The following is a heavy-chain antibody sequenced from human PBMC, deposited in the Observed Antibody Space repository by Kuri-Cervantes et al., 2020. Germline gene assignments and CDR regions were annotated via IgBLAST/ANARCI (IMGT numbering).Heavy chain of an antibody. CDR2: ISYDGSNK. CDR3: AKSNGWEFDYYYYGMDV. J-gene: IGHJ6*02. CDR1: GFTVSSNY. Sequence: GESLKISCAASGFTVSSNYMSWVRQAPGKGLEYVAVISYDGSNKYYADSVKGRFTISRDNSKNTVYLQMNSLRPEDTAVYFCAKSNGWEFDYYYYGMDVWGQGTTVTVSS. D-gene: IGHD1-26*01. V-gene: IGHV3-30*18.